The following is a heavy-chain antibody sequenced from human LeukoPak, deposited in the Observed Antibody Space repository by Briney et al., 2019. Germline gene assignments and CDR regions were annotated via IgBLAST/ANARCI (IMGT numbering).Heavy chain of an antibody. V-gene: IGHV3-21*01. Sequence: GGSLRLSCAASRFTFNAFSMSWVRQAPGKGLEWVSSISSSGSYVYYADSMKGRFTISRDNAKNSLFLQMNSLRAEDTAMYYCARGACSSTTCSFDYWGQGALVTVSS. J-gene: IGHJ4*02. CDR1: RFTFNAFS. CDR3: ARGACSSTTCSFDY. D-gene: IGHD2-2*01. CDR2: ISSSGSYV.